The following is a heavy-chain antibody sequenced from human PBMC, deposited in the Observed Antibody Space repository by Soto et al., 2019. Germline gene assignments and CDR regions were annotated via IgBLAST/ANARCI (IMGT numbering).Heavy chain of an antibody. V-gene: IGHV3-74*01. CDR3: ARRGAVAGLHY. J-gene: IGHJ4*02. D-gene: IGHD6-19*01. Sequence: EVQLVESGGGLVQPGGSLRVSCAASGFTLSSYWMHWVRQAPGKGLVWVSRINSDGSSTSYADSVKGRFTISRDNAKNTLYLQMNSLRAEDTAIYYCARRGAVAGLHYWGQGTRVTVSS. CDR1: GFTLSSYW. CDR2: INSDGSST.